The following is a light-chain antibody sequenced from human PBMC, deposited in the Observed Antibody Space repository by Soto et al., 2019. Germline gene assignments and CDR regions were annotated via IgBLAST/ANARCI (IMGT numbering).Light chain of an antibody. Sequence: QSALTQPASVSGSPGQSITIFCAGTMRDVGAYNLVSWYQQHPGRAPQLIIYEVRNRPSGISFRFSGSKSGNTASLTISGLQAEDEADYYSSSYPSKSSIIFGGGTKLTVL. V-gene: IGLV2-14*01. CDR3: SSYPSKSSII. CDR1: MRDVGAYNL. J-gene: IGLJ2*01. CDR2: EVR.